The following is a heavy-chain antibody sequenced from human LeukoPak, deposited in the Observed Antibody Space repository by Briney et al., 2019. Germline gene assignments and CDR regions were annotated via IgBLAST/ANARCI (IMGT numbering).Heavy chain of an antibody. J-gene: IGHJ4*02. D-gene: IGHD7-27*01. CDR1: GYSISSGYY. Sequence: SETLSLTCTVSGYSISSGYYWGRIRQPPGKGLEWIGSIYHSGSTYYNPSLKSRVTISVGTSKNQFSLKLSSVTAADTAVYYCARVTGHYFDYWGQGTLVTVSS. CDR2: IYHSGST. V-gene: IGHV4-38-2*02. CDR3: ARVTGHYFDY.